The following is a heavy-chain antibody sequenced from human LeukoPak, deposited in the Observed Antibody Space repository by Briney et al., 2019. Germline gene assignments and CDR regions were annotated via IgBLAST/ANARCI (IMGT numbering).Heavy chain of an antibody. CDR2: IYYSGST. D-gene: IGHD2-8*01. CDR1: GGSISSYY. Sequence: SETLSLTCTVSGGSISSYYWSWIRQPPGKGLEWIGYIYYSGSTNYNPSLKSRVTISVDTSKNQFSLKLSSVTAADTAVYYCASPRVFPWAFDIWGQGTMVTVSS. CDR3: ASPRVFPWAFDI. J-gene: IGHJ3*02. V-gene: IGHV4-59*01.